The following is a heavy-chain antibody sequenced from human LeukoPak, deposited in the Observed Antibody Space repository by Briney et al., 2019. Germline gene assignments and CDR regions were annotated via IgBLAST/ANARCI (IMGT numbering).Heavy chain of an antibody. CDR2: ISGSSGII. J-gene: IGHJ4*02. CDR1: GFTFNTYT. D-gene: IGHD5-24*01. V-gene: IGHV3-48*01. CDR3: ARARDGYNSSRAGDY. Sequence: PGGSLRLSCAASGFTFNTYTMNWVRQAPGKGLEWVSYISGSSGIIDYADSVRGRFTISRDNAKNSLYLQMNSLRAEDTAVYYCARARDGYNSSRAGDYWGQGTLVTVSS.